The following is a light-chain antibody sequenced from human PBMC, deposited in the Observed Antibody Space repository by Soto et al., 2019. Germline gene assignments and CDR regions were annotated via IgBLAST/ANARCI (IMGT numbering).Light chain of an antibody. CDR3: LQYGSSPLT. Sequence: EIVLTQSPGTLSLSPGERATLSCRASQSVSSSYLAWYQQKPGQAPRLLIYGASSRATGIPDRFSGSGSGTDFTLTISRLEPVDFAVYYCLQYGSSPLTFGGGTKVETK. CDR1: QSVSSSY. J-gene: IGKJ4*01. CDR2: GAS. V-gene: IGKV3-20*01.